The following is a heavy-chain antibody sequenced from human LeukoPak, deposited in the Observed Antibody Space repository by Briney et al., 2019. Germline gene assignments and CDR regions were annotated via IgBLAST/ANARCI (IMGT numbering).Heavy chain of an antibody. CDR1: GYTFTGYY. D-gene: IGHD6-13*01. CDR2: INPNSGGT. J-gene: IGHJ4*02. V-gene: IGHV1-2*02. CDR3: ARDPPGIAAAGSQGGY. Sequence: ASVKVSCKASGYTFTGYYMHWVRQAPGQGLEWMGWINPNSGGTNYAQKFQGRVTMTRDTSISTAYMELSRLRSDDTAVYCCARDPPGIAAAGSQGGYWGQGTLVTVSS.